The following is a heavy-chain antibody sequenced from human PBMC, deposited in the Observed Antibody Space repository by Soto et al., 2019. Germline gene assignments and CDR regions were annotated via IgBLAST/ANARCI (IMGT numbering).Heavy chain of an antibody. CDR1: GGSISNGDYY. Sequence: SETLSLTCTVSGGSISNGDYYWSWIRQPPGKGLEWIGYIYYSGSTYYNPSLKSRVTISEDTSKNQFSLKLSSLTAADTAVYYCARVGYGSGSNFYGGDVWGQGTTVTVSS. CDR2: IYYSGST. CDR3: ARVGYGSGSNFYGGDV. J-gene: IGHJ6*02. D-gene: IGHD3-10*01. V-gene: IGHV4-30-4*01.